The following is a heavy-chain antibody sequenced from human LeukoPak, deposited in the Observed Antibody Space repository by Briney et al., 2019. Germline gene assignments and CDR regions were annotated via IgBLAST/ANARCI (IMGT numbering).Heavy chain of an antibody. V-gene: IGHV4-34*01. CDR1: GGSFSDYY. CDR3: ARWRWLPLWNWFDP. CDR2: INHSGST. D-gene: IGHD5-18*01. Sequence: PSETLSLTCAVYGGSFSDYYWSWLRQPPGKGLEWLGEINHSGSTNYNPSLESRVTLSVDTSKNQFSLNLNSVTAADTAVYYCARWRWLPLWNWFDPWGQGTLVTVSS. J-gene: IGHJ5*02.